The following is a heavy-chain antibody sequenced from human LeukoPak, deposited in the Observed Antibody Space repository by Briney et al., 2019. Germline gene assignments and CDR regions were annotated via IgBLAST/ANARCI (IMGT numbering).Heavy chain of an antibody. V-gene: IGHV3-7*01. Sequence: GGSLRLSCAASGFTFSSYWMGWVRQAPGKGLEWVANIKRDGSEKYYGDSVKGRFTVSRDNAMNSLYLQITSLRAEDTAVYYCARDKEAAVDFWSGYYPLWGQGTLVIVSS. D-gene: IGHD3-3*01. J-gene: IGHJ4*02. CDR3: ARDKEAAVDFWSGYYPL. CDR1: GFTFSSYW. CDR2: IKRDGSEK.